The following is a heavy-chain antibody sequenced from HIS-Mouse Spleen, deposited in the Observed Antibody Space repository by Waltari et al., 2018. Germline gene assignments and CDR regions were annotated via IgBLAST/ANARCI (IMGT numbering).Heavy chain of an antibody. J-gene: IGHJ4*02. CDR1: AFTFRCYS. V-gene: IGHV3-30-3*01. D-gene: IGHD6-19*01. Sequence: QVQLVESGGGVVQPGRSLRLSCAASAFTFRCYSMPGVRRAPGKGLEWVAVISYDGSNKYYADSVKGRFTISRDNSKNTLYLQMNSLRAEDTAVYYCARASVVGSGHFDYWGQGTLVTVSS. CDR3: ARASVVGSGHFDY. CDR2: ISYDGSNK.